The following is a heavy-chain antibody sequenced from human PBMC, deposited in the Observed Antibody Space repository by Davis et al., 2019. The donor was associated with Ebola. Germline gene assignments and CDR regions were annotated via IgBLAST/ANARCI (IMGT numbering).Heavy chain of an antibody. CDR2: IYSGGST. D-gene: IGHD5-18*01. CDR3: AKEKVDTAMVTDY. Sequence: PGGSLRLSCAASGFTFSSYGMHWVRQAPGKGLEWVSVIYSGGSTYYADSVKGRLTISRDNSKNTLYLQMNSLRAEDTAVYYCAKEKVDTAMVTDYWGQGTLVTVSS. J-gene: IGHJ4*02. V-gene: IGHV3-NL1*01. CDR1: GFTFSSYG.